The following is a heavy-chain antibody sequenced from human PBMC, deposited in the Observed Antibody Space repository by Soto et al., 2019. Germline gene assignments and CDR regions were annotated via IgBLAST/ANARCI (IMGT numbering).Heavy chain of an antibody. D-gene: IGHD1-26*01. V-gene: IGHV1-46*01. CDR3: ARSSGGNFGIIIAGTNWFAP. CDR1: RDTFTSYY. J-gene: IGHJ5*02. CDR2: INPHGGST. Sequence: GASVKVSCKAPRDTFTSYYINWVRQAPGQGLEWMGVINPHGGSTAYAQKFKGRVTLTRDTSASTVYMEVSSLTSEDTAMYYCARSSGGNFGIIIAGTNWFAPWGQGTLGTVS.